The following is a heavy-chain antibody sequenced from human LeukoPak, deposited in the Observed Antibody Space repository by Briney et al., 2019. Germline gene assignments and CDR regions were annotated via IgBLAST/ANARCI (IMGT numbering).Heavy chain of an antibody. J-gene: IGHJ4*02. CDR1: GGSISSSSYY. V-gene: IGHV4-39*07. CDR3: ARLRYYYDSSGYGPPLYYFDY. D-gene: IGHD3-22*01. CDR2: IYYSGST. Sequence: SETLSLTCTVSGGSISSSSYYWGWIRQPPGKGLEWIGSIYYSGSTYYNPSLKSRVTISVDTSKNQFSLKLSSVTAADTAVYYCARLRYYYDSSGYGPPLYYFDYWGQGTLVTISS.